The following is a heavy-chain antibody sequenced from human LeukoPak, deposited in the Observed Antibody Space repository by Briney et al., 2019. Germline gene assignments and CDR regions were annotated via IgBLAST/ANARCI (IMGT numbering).Heavy chain of an antibody. CDR2: IRYDGSEK. CDR3: AKTRNGAYDI. D-gene: IGHD1-1*01. CDR1: GFTFSSSG. Sequence: PGGSLRLSCAASGFTFSSSGMHWVRQTPGKGLEWVAFIRYDGSEKSYADSVKGRFTISRDNSKNTVHLQINSLRAEDTAVYYCAKTRNGAYDIWGQGTMVTASS. J-gene: IGHJ3*02. V-gene: IGHV3-30*02.